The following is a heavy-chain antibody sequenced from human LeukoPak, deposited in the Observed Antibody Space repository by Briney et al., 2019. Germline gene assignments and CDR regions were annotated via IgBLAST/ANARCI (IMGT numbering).Heavy chain of an antibody. CDR3: ARDIGYSSSL. D-gene: IGHD6-13*01. CDR2: IYYSGST. V-gene: IGHV4-59*01. CDR1: GGSISSYY. J-gene: IGHJ4*02. Sequence: SETLSLTCTVSGGSISSYYWSWIRQPTGKGLEWIGYIYYSGSTNYNPSLKSRVTISVDTSKNQFSLKLSSVTAADTAVYYCARDIGYSSSLWGQGTLVTVSS.